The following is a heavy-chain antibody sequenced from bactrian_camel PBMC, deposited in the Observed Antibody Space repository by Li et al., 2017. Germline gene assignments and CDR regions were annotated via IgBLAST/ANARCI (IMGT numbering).Heavy chain of an antibody. CDR2: ISEDGTI. Sequence: VQLVESGGGSVQAGETLRLSCSTSGFTSDDSGVGWYRKIQGNECDLVAEISEDGTIYYADPVKGRFTISQDRADKKVYLQMNDLKPEDTAMYYCAASGLYSCGGNWRFVTPGQFNGWGQGTQVTVS. CDR1: GFTSDDSG. D-gene: IGHD8*01. CDR3: AASGLYSCGGNWRFVTPGQFNG. J-gene: IGHJ4*01. V-gene: IGHV3S55*01.